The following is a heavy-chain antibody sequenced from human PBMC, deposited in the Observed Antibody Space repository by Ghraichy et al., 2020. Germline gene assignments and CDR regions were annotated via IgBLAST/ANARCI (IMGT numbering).Heavy chain of an antibody. V-gene: IGHV3-23*01. Sequence: GESLNISCAASGFTFSSYAMSWVRQAPGKGLEWVSAISGSGGSTYYADSVKGRFTISRDNSKNTLYLQMNSLRAEDTAVYYCAKGERVGVVERHDYWGQGTLVTVSS. J-gene: IGHJ4*02. CDR2: ISGSGGST. D-gene: IGHD3-16*01. CDR3: AKGERVGVVERHDY. CDR1: GFTFSSYA.